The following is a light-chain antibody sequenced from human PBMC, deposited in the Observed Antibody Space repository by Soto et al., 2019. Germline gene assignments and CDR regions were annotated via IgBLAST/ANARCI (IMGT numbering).Light chain of an antibody. CDR1: SSNIGAGYD. J-gene: IGLJ1*01. CDR2: GNS. V-gene: IGLV1-40*01. CDR3: QSYDSSRVGV. Sequence: QSVLTQPPSVSGAPGQRVTISCTGSSSNIGAGYDVHWYQQLPGTAPKLLIYGNSNRPSGVPDRFSGSKSGTSASLAITGLQAEDEADYYCQSYDSSRVGVFGTGTKPTVL.